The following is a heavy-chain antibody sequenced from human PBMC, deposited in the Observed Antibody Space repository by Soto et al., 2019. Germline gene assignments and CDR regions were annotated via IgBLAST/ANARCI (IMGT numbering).Heavy chain of an antibody. D-gene: IGHD2-15*01. J-gene: IGHJ4*02. CDR3: ARVSSREGHHLYSIDY. CDR1: GGSISGYY. V-gene: IGHV4-59*01. Sequence: SETLSLTCTVSGGSISGYYWSWMRQPPGKGLEWIGYIYYSGSTNYNASLKSRLTISVDTSKNQFSLELSSVTAADTAVYYCARVSSREGHHLYSIDYWGQAPLVTVSS. CDR2: IYYSGST.